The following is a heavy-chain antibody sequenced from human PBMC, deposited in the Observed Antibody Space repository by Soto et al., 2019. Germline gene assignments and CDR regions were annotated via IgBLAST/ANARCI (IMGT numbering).Heavy chain of an antibody. V-gene: IGHV4-31*03. CDR3: AREVYDRSGYIDY. CDR1: GGSISSGYY. D-gene: IGHD3-22*01. CDR2: SYYSGRT. J-gene: IGHJ4*02. Sequence: QVQLQESGPGLVRPSQTLSLTCTVSGGSISSGYYWSWIRQHPGKGLEWIGYSYYSGRTYYIPSLKSRVTMSVDTSKNQFSLKLSSVTAADTALYYCAREVYDRSGYIDYWGQGTLVTVSS.